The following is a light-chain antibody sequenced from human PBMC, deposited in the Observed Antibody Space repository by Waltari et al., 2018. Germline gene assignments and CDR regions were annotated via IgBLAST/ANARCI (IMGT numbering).Light chain of an antibody. CDR2: EGS. J-gene: IGLJ3*02. V-gene: IGLV2-23*01. CDR3: CSYAGAV. CDR1: SSGVGSYNL. Sequence: QSALTQPASVSGSPGQSITISCTGTSSGVGSYNLVSWYQQHPGKAPKLMIYEGSKRHSGFSNRVSGSKSGNTASLTISGLQAEDEADYYCCSYAGAVFGGGTKLTIL.